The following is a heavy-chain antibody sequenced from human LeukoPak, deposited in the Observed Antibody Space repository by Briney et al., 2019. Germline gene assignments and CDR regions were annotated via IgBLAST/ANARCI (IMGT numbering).Heavy chain of an antibody. CDR1: GYTCTSYD. Sequence: ASVKVSCKASGYTCTSYDINWVRQATGQGLEWMGWMNPNSGNTGYAQKFQGRVTMTRNTSISTAYMELSSLRSEDTAVYYCATKVGATVIFDYWGQGTLVTVSS. D-gene: IGHD1-26*01. CDR2: MNPNSGNT. J-gene: IGHJ4*02. CDR3: ATKVGATVIFDY. V-gene: IGHV1-8*01.